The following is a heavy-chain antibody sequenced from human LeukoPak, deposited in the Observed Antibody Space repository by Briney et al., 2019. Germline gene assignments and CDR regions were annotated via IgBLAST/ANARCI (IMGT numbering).Heavy chain of an antibody. CDR1: GGSISSYY. J-gene: IGHJ6*03. CDR2: IYTSGST. V-gene: IGHV4-4*07. D-gene: IGHD3-3*01. Sequence: SETLSLTCTVSGGSISSYYWSWIRQPAGKGLEWIGRIYTSGSTNYNPSLKSRVTMSVDTSKNQFSLKLSSVTAADTAVYYCARHPTIFGVVTQTDYYYMDVWGKGTTVTVSS. CDR3: ARHPTIFGVVTQTDYYYMDV.